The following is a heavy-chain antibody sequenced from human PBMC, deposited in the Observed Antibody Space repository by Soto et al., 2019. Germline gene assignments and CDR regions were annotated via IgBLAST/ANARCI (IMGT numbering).Heavy chain of an antibody. Sequence: ASVKVSCKASGYTFTSYGISWVRQAPGQGLEWMGWISAYSGNTGYAQKFQGRVTMTRNTSISTAYMELSSLRSEDTAVYYCARVRRVTIFGVVIKDYYYYGMDVWGQGTTVTVS. CDR2: ISAYSGNT. J-gene: IGHJ6*02. CDR1: GYTFTSYG. CDR3: ARVRRVTIFGVVIKDYYYYGMDV. V-gene: IGHV1-8*02. D-gene: IGHD3-3*01.